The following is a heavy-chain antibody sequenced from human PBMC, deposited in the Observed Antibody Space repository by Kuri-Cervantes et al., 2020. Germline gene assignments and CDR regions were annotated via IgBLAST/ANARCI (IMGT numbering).Heavy chain of an antibody. Sequence: SETLSLTCAVSGGSISSSNWWSWVRQPPGKGLEWIGEIYHSGSTNYNPSLKSRVTISVDKSKNQFSLKLSSVTAADTAVYYCARGPGGYSYGYAAGPRNYWGQGTLVTVSS. J-gene: IGHJ4*02. CDR3: ARGPGGYSYGYAAGPRNY. CDR1: GGSISSSNW. CDR2: IYHSGST. V-gene: IGHV4-4*02. D-gene: IGHD5-18*01.